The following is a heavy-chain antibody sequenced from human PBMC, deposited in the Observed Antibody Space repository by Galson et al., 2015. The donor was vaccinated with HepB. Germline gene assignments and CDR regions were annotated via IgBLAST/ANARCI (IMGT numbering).Heavy chain of an antibody. J-gene: IGHJ4*02. CDR1: GYSLTSYW. D-gene: IGHD2-2*01. V-gene: IGHV5-10-1*01. Sequence: QSGAEVKKPGESLRISCKGSGYSLTSYWISWVRQMPGKGLEWMGRIDPSDSYTNYSPSFQGHVTISADKSISTAYLQWSSLKASDTAMYYCARVEGYCSSTSCYGGSLYFDYWGQGTLVTVSS. CDR3: ARVEGYCSSTSCYGGSLYFDY. CDR2: IDPSDSYT.